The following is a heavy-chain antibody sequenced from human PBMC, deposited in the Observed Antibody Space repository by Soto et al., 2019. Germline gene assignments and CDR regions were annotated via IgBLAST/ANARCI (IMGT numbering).Heavy chain of an antibody. CDR2: IDPSDSYT. CDR1: GYSFTSYW. D-gene: IGHD2-2*02. J-gene: IGHJ6*02. Sequence: GESLKISCKGSGYSFTSYWISWVRQVPGKGLEWMGRIDPSDSYTNYGPSFQGHVTISADKSISTAYLQWSSLKASDTAMYYCARQMGYCSSTSCYMRYYYGMDVWGQGTTVTVSS. V-gene: IGHV5-10-1*01. CDR3: ARQMGYCSSTSCYMRYYYGMDV.